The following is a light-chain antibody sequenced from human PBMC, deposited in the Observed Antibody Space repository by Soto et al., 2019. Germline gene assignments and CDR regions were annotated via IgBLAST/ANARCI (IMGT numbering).Light chain of an antibody. Sequence: DIVVTQTPLSSPVGLGQAASISCRSSQSLVHKDGNTYLSWFHQRPGQPPRLLIYKVSVRFSGVPDRFSGRGAGTDFTLTIIRVDTEDVGVYYCMQATQSPCTFGQGTKVEIK. CDR3: MQATQSPCT. CDR1: QSLVHKDGNTY. V-gene: IGKV2-24*01. CDR2: KVS. J-gene: IGKJ1*01.